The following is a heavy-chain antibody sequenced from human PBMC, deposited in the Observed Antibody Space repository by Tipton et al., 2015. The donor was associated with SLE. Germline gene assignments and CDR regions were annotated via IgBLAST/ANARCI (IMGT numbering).Heavy chain of an antibody. CDR1: GFTFSSYW. V-gene: IGHV3-7*01. Sequence: SLRLSCAASGFTFSSYWMSWVRQAPGKGLEWVANIKQDGSEKYYVDSVKGRFTISRDNAKNSLYLQMNSLRAEDTAVYYCARDLRELEPRYFDYWGQGTLVTVSS. CDR3: ARDLRELEPRYFDY. D-gene: IGHD1-1*01. CDR2: IKQDGSEK. J-gene: IGHJ4*02.